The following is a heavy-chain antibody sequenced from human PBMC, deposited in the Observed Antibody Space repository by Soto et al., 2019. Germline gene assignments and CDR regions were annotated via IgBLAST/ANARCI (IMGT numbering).Heavy chain of an antibody. D-gene: IGHD3-22*01. J-gene: IGHJ6*02. CDR2: IIPIFDTA. Sequence: QVQLVQSGAEVKKPGSSVKVSCKASGGTFSSYAISWVRQAPGQGLEWMGGIIPIFDTADYAQKFQGRVTITADESRNTAYMELSSLRSEDTAGYYCAGHSSGVPGYYYGMDVWGQGTTVTVSS. CDR1: GGTFSSYA. CDR3: AGHSSGVPGYYYGMDV. V-gene: IGHV1-69*12.